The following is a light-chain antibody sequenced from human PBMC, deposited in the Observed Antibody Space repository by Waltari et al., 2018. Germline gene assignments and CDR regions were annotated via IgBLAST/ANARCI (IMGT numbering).Light chain of an antibody. Sequence: QSVLTQPPSVSGAPGQRVTIPSTWRGPNCGSRFDLRWYQQVTGTVPTRLIYANNYRPSGVPGRFSGSKSGTSASLAIAGLQAEDEADYYCQSYDSSLSAWVFGGGTKLTVL. J-gene: IGLJ2*01. V-gene: IGLV1-40*01. CDR1: GPNCGSRFD. CDR2: ANN. CDR3: QSYDSSLSAWV.